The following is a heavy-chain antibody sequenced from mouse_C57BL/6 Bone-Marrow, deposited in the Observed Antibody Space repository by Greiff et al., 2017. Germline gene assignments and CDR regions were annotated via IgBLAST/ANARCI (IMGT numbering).Heavy chain of an antibody. Sequence: QVQLKESGAELARPGASVKLSCKASGYTFTSYGISWVKQRTGQGLEWIGEIYPRSGNTYYNEKFKGKATLTADKSSSTAYMELRSLTSEDSAVYFCARWWAIDGYWYFDVWGTGTTVTVSS. J-gene: IGHJ1*03. CDR1: GYTFTSYG. D-gene: IGHD1-1*02. CDR3: ARWWAIDGYWYFDV. CDR2: IYPRSGNT. V-gene: IGHV1-81*01.